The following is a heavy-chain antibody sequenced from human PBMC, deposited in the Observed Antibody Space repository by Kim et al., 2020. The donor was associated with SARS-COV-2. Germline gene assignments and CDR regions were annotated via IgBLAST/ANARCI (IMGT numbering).Heavy chain of an antibody. V-gene: IGHV5-51*01. D-gene: IGHD3-16*01. Sequence: GESLKISCKGSGYSFASWWIGWVRQMPGKGLDWMGIIYPGDSDTRYSPSFQGQVTISADKSIGTAYLQWSRLKASDTAIYYCARRGRDGEWFDPWGQGTLVTVSS. CDR3: ARRGRDGEWFDP. CDR1: GYSFASWW. J-gene: IGHJ5*02. CDR2: IYPGDSDT.